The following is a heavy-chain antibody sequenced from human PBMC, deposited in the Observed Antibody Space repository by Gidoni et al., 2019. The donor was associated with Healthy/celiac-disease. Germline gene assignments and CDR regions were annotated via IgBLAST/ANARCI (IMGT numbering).Heavy chain of an antibody. CDR1: GFTFSSYA. Sequence: EVQLLESVGGLVHPGGSLRLSCAASGFTFSSYAMSWVRQAPGKGLEWVSAISGSGGSTYYADSVKGRFTIYRDNSKNTLYLQMNSLRAEDTAVYYCAKDSRLSIAVADYWGQGTLVTVSS. D-gene: IGHD6-19*01. J-gene: IGHJ4*02. CDR2: ISGSGGST. V-gene: IGHV3-23*01. CDR3: AKDSRLSIAVADY.